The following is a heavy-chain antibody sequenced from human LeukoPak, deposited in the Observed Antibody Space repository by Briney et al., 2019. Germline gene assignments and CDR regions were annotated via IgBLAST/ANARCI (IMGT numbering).Heavy chain of an antibody. V-gene: IGHV5-51*01. CDR1: GYSFTSYW. Sequence: GESLKISCKGSGYSFTSYWIGWVRQMPGKGLEWMGIIYPGDSDTRYSPSFQGQVTISADKSISTAYLQWSSLKASDTAMYYCERHRLSGSYNYYYYGMDVWGQGTTVTVSS. J-gene: IGHJ6*02. CDR2: IYPGDSDT. CDR3: ERHRLSGSYNYYYYGMDV. D-gene: IGHD1-26*01.